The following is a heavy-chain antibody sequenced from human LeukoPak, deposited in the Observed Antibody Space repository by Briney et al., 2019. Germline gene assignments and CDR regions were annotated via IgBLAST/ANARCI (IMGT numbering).Heavy chain of an antibody. V-gene: IGHV5-51*01. CDR2: IYPGDSDT. D-gene: IGHD1-7*01. CDR3: ARPIYYNWNYHDAFDI. Sequence: GESLKISCKGSGYSFTSYWIGWVRQMPGKGLEWMGIIYPGDSDTRYSPSFQGQVTISADKSISTAYLQWSSLKASDTAMYYCARPIYYNWNYHDAFDIWGQGTMDTVSS. CDR1: GYSFTSYW. J-gene: IGHJ3*02.